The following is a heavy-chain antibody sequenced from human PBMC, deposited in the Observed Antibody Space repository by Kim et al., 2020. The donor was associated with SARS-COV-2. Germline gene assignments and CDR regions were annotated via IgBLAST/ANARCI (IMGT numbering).Heavy chain of an antibody. D-gene: IGHD1-26*01. Sequence: GGSLILSCAASGFTFSSYGMHWVRQAPGKGLEWVAVISYDGSNKYYADSVKGRFTISRDNSKNTLYLQMNSLRAEDTAVYYCAKGPYSGSEYWGQGTLVT. CDR1: GFTFSSYG. CDR3: AKGPYSGSEY. V-gene: IGHV3-30*18. J-gene: IGHJ4*02. CDR2: ISYDGSNK.